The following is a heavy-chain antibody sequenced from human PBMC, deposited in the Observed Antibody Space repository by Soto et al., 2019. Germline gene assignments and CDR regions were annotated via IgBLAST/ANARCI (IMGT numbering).Heavy chain of an antibody. CDR2: IESNGGLT. V-gene: IGHV3-74*01. CDR1: GFTFNTYW. CDR3: ARLVAPSVFDI. J-gene: IGHJ3*02. Sequence: EVQLVESGGGLVQAGGSLRLSCAASGFTFNTYWMHWVRQAPGKGLVWVSRIESNGGLTNYADSVKGRFTISRDNAKNTLYLQMNSLRAEDTAMYYCARLVAPSVFDIRGQGTLVTVSS. D-gene: IGHD2-15*01.